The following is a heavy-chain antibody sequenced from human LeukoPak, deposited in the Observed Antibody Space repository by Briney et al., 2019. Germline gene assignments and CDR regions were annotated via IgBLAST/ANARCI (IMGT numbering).Heavy chain of an antibody. D-gene: IGHD2-21*02. V-gene: IGHV3-30*18. CDR3: AKGARCVGDCS. CDR2: ISYDGSKK. CDR1: GFTFSSYG. J-gene: IGHJ5*02. Sequence: GGSLRLSCAASGFTFSSYGMHWVRQAPGKGLEWVAVISYDGSKKYYADSVKGRFTISRDMSKNTLYLQMNSLRGEDTAVYYCAKGARCVGDCSWGQGTLVTVS.